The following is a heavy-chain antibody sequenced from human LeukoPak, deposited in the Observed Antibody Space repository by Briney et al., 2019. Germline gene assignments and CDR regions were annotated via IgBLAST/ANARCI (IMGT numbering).Heavy chain of an antibody. Sequence: SETLSLTCTVSGGSISSYYWSWIRQPAGNGLEWIGRIYTSGSTNYNPSLKSRVTMSVDTSKNQFSLKLSSVTAADTAVYYCARDITIFGVVTPFMDVWGKGTTVTVSS. CDR2: IYTSGST. V-gene: IGHV4-4*07. CDR1: GGSISSYY. D-gene: IGHD3-3*01. J-gene: IGHJ6*03. CDR3: ARDITIFGVVTPFMDV.